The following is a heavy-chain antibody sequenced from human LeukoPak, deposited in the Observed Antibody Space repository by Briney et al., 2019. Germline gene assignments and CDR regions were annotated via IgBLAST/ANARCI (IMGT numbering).Heavy chain of an antibody. J-gene: IGHJ4*02. Sequence: SETLSLTCTVSGGSISSYYWSWIRQPPGKGLEWIGYIYYSGSTNYNPSPESRVTISVDTSKNQFSLKLTSVTAADTAVYYCARRGSSWFHFDYWGQGTLVTVSS. CDR2: IYYSGST. D-gene: IGHD6-13*01. CDR1: GGSISSYY. CDR3: ARRGSSWFHFDY. V-gene: IGHV4-59*08.